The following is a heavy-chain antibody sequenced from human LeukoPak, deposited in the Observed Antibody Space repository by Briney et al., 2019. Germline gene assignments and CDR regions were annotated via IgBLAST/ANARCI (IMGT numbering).Heavy chain of an antibody. V-gene: IGHV4-38-2*01. CDR2: IYHSGST. CDR3: ARGRWIQLWLRNYYFDY. CDR1: GYSISSGYY. Sequence: PSETLSLTCAVSGYSISSGYYWGWIRQPPGKGLEWIGSIYHSGSTNYNPSLKSRVTISVDTSKNQFSLKLSSVTAADTAVYYCARGRWIQLWLRNYYFDYWGQGTLVTVSS. D-gene: IGHD5-18*01. J-gene: IGHJ4*02.